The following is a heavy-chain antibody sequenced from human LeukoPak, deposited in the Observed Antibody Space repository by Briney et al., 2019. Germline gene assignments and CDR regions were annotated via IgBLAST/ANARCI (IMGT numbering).Heavy chain of an antibody. CDR1: GGSFSGYY. V-gene: IGHV4-34*01. CDR3: ARGGRVGPSSSRH. J-gene: IGHJ4*02. CDR2: INHSGST. Sequence: PSETLSLTCAVYGGSFSGYYWSWIRQPPGKGLESIGEINHSGSTNYNPSLKSRVTISVDTSKNQFSLKLSSVTAADTAVYYCARGGRVGPSSSRHWGQGTLVTVSS. D-gene: IGHD6-13*01.